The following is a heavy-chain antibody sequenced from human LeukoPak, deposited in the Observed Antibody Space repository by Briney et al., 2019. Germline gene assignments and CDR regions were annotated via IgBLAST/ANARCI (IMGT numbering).Heavy chain of an antibody. V-gene: IGHV4-34*01. CDR1: GGSFSGYY. Sequence: TSETLSLTCAVYGGSFSGYYWSWIRQPPGKGLEWIGEINHSGSTNYNPSLKSRVTISVDTSKNQFSLKLSSVTAADTAVYYCAGIAADNSVDPWGQGTLVTVSS. CDR2: INHSGST. CDR3: AGIAADNSVDP. D-gene: IGHD6-13*01. J-gene: IGHJ5*02.